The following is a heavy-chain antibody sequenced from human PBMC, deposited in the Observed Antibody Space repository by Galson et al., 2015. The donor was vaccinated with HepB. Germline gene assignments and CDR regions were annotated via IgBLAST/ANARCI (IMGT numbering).Heavy chain of an antibody. V-gene: IGHV3-30*04. CDR1: GFTFSSYA. J-gene: IGHJ4*02. D-gene: IGHD3-10*01. CDR2: ISYDGSNK. Sequence: SLRLSCAASGFTFSSYAMHWVRQAPGKGLEWVAVISYDGSNKYYADSVKGRFTISRDNSKNTLYLQMNSLRAEDTAVYYCARDRLVRGVTRPYYFDYWGQGTLVTVSS. CDR3: ARDRLVRGVTRPYYFDY.